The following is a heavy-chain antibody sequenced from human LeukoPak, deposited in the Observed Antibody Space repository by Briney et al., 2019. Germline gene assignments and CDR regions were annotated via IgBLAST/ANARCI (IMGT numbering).Heavy chain of an antibody. CDR2: ISYDGSNK. J-gene: IGHJ4*02. V-gene: IGHV3-30-3*01. CDR1: GFTFSSYA. CDR3: ASPDSHLAYCGGDCYYTY. Sequence: GRSLRLSCAASGFTFSSYAMHWVRQAPGKGLEWVAVISYDGSNKYYADSVKGRFTMSRDNSKNTLYLQMNSLRAEDTAVYYCASPDSHLAYCGGDCYYTYWGQGTLVTVSS. D-gene: IGHD2-21*02.